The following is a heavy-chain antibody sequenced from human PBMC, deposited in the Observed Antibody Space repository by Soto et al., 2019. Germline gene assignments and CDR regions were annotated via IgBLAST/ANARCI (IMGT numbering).Heavy chain of an antibody. Sequence: GSLRLSCAASGFTVSSNYMSWVRQAPGKGLEWVSVIYSGGSTYYADSVKGRFTISRDNSKNTLYLQMNSLRAEDTAVYYCARGITIFGVVISLFDYWGQGTLVTVSS. CDR3: ARGITIFGVVISLFDY. J-gene: IGHJ4*02. V-gene: IGHV3-53*01. CDR2: IYSGGST. CDR1: GFTVSSNY. D-gene: IGHD3-3*01.